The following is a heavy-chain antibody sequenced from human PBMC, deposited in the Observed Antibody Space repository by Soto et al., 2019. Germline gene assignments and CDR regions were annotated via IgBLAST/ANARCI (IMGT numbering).Heavy chain of an antibody. D-gene: IGHD4-17*01. CDR1: GGTFSSYA. CDR3: ARSWGDYGGNFRSRYWYFDL. CDR2: IIPIFGTA. Sequence: QVQLVQSGAEVKKPGSSVKVSCKASGGTFSSYAISWVRQAPGQGLEWMGGIIPIFGTANYAQKFQGRVTITADESTSTAYMELSSLRSEDTAVYYCARSWGDYGGNFRSRYWYFDLWGRGTLVTVSS. V-gene: IGHV1-69*01. J-gene: IGHJ2*01.